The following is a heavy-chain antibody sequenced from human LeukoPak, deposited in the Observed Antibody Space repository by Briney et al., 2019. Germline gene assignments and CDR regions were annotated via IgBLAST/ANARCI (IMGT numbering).Heavy chain of an antibody. CDR3: ATPHSSGYYDLDY. Sequence: VKVSCKASGGTFSSYAISWVRQAPGQGLEWMGGIIPIFGTANYAQKFQGRVTITADKSTSTAYMELSSLRSEDTAVYYCATPHSSGYYDLDYWGQGTLVTVSS. V-gene: IGHV1-69*06. CDR1: GGTFSSYA. D-gene: IGHD3-22*01. J-gene: IGHJ4*02. CDR2: IIPIFGTA.